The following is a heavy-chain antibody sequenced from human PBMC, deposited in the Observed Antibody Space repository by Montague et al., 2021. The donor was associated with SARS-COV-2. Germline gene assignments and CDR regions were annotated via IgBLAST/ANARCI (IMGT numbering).Heavy chain of an antibody. CDR1: GESSDGYF. Sequence: TRSLTYAVYGESSDGYFWSWIRLSPGKALEWIGEISYTGHTRYNPNPSLRGRVSTSTASSKNQFSLNLTSVTAADTAVYYCARSLYSASWCPDWGQGTQVTVSS. CDR2: ISYTGHTRY. CDR3: ARSLYSASWCPD. D-gene: IGHD2-2*01. J-gene: IGHJ4*02. V-gene: IGHV4-34*01.